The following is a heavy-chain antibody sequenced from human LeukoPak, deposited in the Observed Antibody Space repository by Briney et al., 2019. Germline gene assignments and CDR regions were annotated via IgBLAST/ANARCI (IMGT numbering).Heavy chain of an antibody. V-gene: IGHV3-23*01. Sequence: PGGSLRLSCAASGFTFSSYAMSWVRQAPGKGLEWVSAISGSGGSTYYADSVKGRFTISRDNSKNTLYLQMNSPRAEDTAVYYCAKDWYYYDSSGPHAFDIWGQGTMVTVSS. J-gene: IGHJ3*02. D-gene: IGHD3-22*01. CDR3: AKDWYYYDSSGPHAFDI. CDR1: GFTFSSYA. CDR2: ISGSGGST.